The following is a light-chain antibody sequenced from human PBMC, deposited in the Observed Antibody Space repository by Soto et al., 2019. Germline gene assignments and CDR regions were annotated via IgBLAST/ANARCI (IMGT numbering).Light chain of an antibody. CDR3: QQRSNWPPWT. V-gene: IGKV3-11*01. J-gene: IGKJ1*01. Sequence: EIVLTQSPATLSLSPGERATLSGRASQSVSSYLAWYQQKPGQATRLIIYDASNRATGIPARFSGSGSGTDFTLTISSLEPEDFAVYYCQQRSNWPPWTFGQGTKVDIK. CDR1: QSVSSY. CDR2: DAS.